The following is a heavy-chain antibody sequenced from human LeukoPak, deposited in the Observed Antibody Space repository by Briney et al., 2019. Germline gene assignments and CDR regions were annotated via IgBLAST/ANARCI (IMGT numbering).Heavy chain of an antibody. CDR2: IKQDGSEN. V-gene: IGHV3-7*05. CDR1: GLTFGDYW. Sequence: RGSLRLSCEASGLTFGDYWMTWVRQAPGKGLKCVANIKQDGSENHYVDSVKVRFTISRNNAKNSLSLQMNSLRAEDTAVYYCATYWRYFDWLLSDIWGLGTMVTVSS. D-gene: IGHD3-9*01. J-gene: IGHJ3*02. CDR3: ATYWRYFDWLLSDI.